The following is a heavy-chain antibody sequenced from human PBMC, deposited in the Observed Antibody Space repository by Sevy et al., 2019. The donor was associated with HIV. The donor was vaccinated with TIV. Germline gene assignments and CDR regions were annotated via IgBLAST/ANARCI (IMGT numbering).Heavy chain of an antibody. CDR3: ATERVYCSGGSCKPGGWFDP. CDR1: GYTFTGYY. D-gene: IGHD2-15*01. CDR2: INPNSGGT. Sequence: ASVKVYCKASGYTFTGYYMYWVRQAPGQGLEWMGWINPNSGGTNYAQKFQGRVTMTRDTSISTAYMELSRLRSDDTAVYYCATERVYCSGGSCKPGGWFDPWGQGTLVTVSS. J-gene: IGHJ5*02. V-gene: IGHV1-2*02.